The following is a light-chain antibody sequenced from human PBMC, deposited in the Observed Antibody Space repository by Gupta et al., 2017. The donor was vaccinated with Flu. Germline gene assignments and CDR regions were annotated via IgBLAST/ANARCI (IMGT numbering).Light chain of an antibody. V-gene: IGKV2-28*01. CDR2: LGS. J-gene: IGKJ4*01. Sequence: DIVMTQSPLSLTVAPGEPAPICCRSSQSLLHSNGYHYLDWYLQKPGQSAQLLIYLGSNRASAVPDRTSPRASRTDFTLVIIRVAALALGVSYSMQVLQTPLTFGGGTKVEIK. CDR3: MQVLQTPLT. CDR1: QSLLHSNGYHY.